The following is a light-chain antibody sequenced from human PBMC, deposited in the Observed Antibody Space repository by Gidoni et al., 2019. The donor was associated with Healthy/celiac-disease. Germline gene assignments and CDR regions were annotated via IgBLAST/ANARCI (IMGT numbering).Light chain of an antibody. CDR1: RSDLGSYNL. CDR2: EVS. V-gene: IGLV2-23*02. CDR3: CSYAGSSTLV. Sequence: ALTQPASVSGSPGQSITISCTGTRSDLGSYNLVSLYQQLPGKAPKLMIYEVSKRPSGVSNRFSGSKSCNTTSLTISGLQAEDEADYYCCSYAGSSTLVFGGGTKLTVL. J-gene: IGLJ3*02.